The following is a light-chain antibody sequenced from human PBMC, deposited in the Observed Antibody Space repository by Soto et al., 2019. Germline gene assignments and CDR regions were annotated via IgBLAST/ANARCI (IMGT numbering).Light chain of an antibody. CDR1: QSILYSSNNKNY. V-gene: IGKV4-1*01. CDR3: QQYYSSPPT. J-gene: IGKJ1*01. CDR2: WAS. Sequence: DIVMTHSPDSLAVSLGERATINCKSSQSILYSSNNKNYLAWYQHKPGQPPNLLIYWASTRESGVPDRFSGSGSGTDFTLTISSLKAEDVAVYYCQQYYSSPPTFGQGTKVE.